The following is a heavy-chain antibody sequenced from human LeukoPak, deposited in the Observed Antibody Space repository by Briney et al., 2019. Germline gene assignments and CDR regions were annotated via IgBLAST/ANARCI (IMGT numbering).Heavy chain of an antibody. Sequence: GGSLRLSCAASGFTFSSYAMSWVRQAPGKGLEWVSAISGSGGSTYYADSVKGRFTISRDNSKNTLYLQMNSLRAEDTAVYYCAKESHFFWSGYYNFDYWGQGTLVTVSS. CDR3: AKESHFFWSGYYNFDY. J-gene: IGHJ4*02. CDR1: GFTFSSYA. CDR2: ISGSGGST. D-gene: IGHD3-3*01. V-gene: IGHV3-23*01.